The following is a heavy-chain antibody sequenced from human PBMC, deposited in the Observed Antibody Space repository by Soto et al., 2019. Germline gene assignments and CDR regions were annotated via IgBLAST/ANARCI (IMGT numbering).Heavy chain of an antibody. CDR1: GGSISSYY. CDR3: ARLEDSRSFDP. Sequence: SETLSLTCTVSGGSISSYYWSWIRQPPGKGLEWIGYIYYSGSTNYNPSLKSRVTISVDTSKNQFSLKLSSVTAADTAVYYCARLEDSRSFDPWGQGTLVTVSS. V-gene: IGHV4-59*08. CDR2: IYYSGST. J-gene: IGHJ5*02.